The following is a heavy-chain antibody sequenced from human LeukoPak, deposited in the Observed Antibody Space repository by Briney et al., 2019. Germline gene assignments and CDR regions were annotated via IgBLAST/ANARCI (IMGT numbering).Heavy chain of an antibody. CDR3: AKDGIVVVPPAIEPDAFDI. J-gene: IGHJ3*02. V-gene: IGHV3-23*01. CDR2: ISGSGGST. Sequence: PGGSLRLSCAASGFTFSSYAMSWVRQAPGKGLEWVSAISGSGGSTYYADSVKGRFTISRDNSKNTLYLQMNSLRAEDTAVYYCAKDGIVVVPPAIEPDAFDIWGQGTMVTVSS. CDR1: GFTFSSYA. D-gene: IGHD2-2*01.